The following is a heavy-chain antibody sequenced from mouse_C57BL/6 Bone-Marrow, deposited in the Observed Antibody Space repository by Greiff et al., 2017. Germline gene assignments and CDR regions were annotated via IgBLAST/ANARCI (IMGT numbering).Heavy chain of an antibody. CDR2: IDPSDSYT. J-gene: IGHJ2*01. V-gene: IGHV1-50*01. CDR1: GYTFTSYW. CDR3: ARSTGYVDYFDY. D-gene: IGHD3-2*02. Sequence: QVHVKQPGAELVKPGASVKLSCKASGYTFTSYWMQWVKQRPGQGLEWIGEIDPSDSYTNYNQKFKGKATLTVDTSSSTAYMQLSSLTSEDSAVYYCARSTGYVDYFDYWGQGTTLTVSS.